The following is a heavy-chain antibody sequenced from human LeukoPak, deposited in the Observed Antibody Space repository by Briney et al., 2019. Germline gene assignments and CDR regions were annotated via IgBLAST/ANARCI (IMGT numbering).Heavy chain of an antibody. CDR2: IIPIFGTA. CDR1: GGTFSSYA. V-gene: IGHV1-69*13. D-gene: IGHD3-3*01. CDR3: TRGGYDFWSARPYFDY. Sequence: SVKVSCKASGGTFSSYAISWVRQAPGQGLEWMGGIIPIFGTANYAQKFQGRVTITADESTSTAYMELSSLRSEDTAVYYCTRGGYDFWSARPYFDYWGQGTLVTVSS. J-gene: IGHJ4*02.